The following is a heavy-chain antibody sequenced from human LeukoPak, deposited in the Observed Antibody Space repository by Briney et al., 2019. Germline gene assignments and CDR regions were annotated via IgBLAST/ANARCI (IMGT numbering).Heavy chain of an antibody. J-gene: IGHJ1*01. CDR1: GGSISSYY. CDR2: IYYSGST. Sequence: PSETLSLTCTVSGGSISSYYWSWIRQPPGKGLEWIGYIYYSGSTNYNPSLKSRVTISVDTSKNQFSLKLSSVTAADTAVYYCVRDHYYDSSGYTFRHWGQGTLVTVSS. V-gene: IGHV4-59*01. CDR3: VRDHYYDSSGYTFRH. D-gene: IGHD3-22*01.